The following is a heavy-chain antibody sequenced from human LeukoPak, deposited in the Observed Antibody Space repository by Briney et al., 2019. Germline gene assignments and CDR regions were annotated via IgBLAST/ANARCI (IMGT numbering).Heavy chain of an antibody. CDR1: GGSFSGHY. J-gene: IGHJ5*02. CDR2: INHSGST. Sequence: SETLSLTCAVYGGSFSGHYWNWIRQPPGKGLEWIGEINHSGSTNYNPSLKSRVTISVDTSKNQFSLKLSSVTAADTAVYYCARGSRSGFDIRNWFDPWGQGTLVTVSS. D-gene: IGHD3-3*01. CDR3: ARGSRSGFDIRNWFDP. V-gene: IGHV4-34*01.